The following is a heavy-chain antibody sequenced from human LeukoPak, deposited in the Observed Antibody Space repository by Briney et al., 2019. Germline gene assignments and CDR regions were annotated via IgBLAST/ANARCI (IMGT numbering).Heavy chain of an antibody. J-gene: IGHJ6*02. CDR3: AREHGSSSFFPAFLSPNYYGMDV. CDR1: GGSFSGYY. CDR2: INHSGST. V-gene: IGHV4-34*01. Sequence: SETLSLTCAVYGGSFSGYYWSWIRQPPGKGLEWIGEINHSGSTNYNPSLKSRVTISVDTSKNQFSLKLSSVTAADMAVYYCAREHGSSSFFPAFLSPNYYGMDVWGQGTTVTVSS. D-gene: IGHD6-6*01.